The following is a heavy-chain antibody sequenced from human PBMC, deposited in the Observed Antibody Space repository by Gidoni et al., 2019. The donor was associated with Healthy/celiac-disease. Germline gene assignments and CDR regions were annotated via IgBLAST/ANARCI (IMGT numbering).Heavy chain of an antibody. V-gene: IGHV4-34*01. CDR2: INHSGST. CDR3: ARDFLYSSSWYDY. D-gene: IGHD6-13*01. Sequence: QVQLQQWGAGLLKPSETLSLTCAVSGGSFSGYYWSWIRQPPGKGLEWIGEINHSGSTNYNPSLKSRVTISVDTSKNQFSLKLSSVTAADTAVYYCARDFLYSSSWYDYWGQGTLVTVSS. CDR1: GGSFSGYY. J-gene: IGHJ4*02.